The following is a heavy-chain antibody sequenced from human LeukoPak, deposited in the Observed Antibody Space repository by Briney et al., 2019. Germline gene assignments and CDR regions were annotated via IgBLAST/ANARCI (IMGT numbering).Heavy chain of an antibody. CDR3: AELGGPSSNYPGLNV. D-gene: IGHD7-27*01. CDR2: IYTSGST. V-gene: IGHV4-61*02. CDR1: GGSISSGSYY. Sequence: SQTLSLTCTVSGGSISSGSYYWSWFRQPAGKGLEWIGRIYTSGSTNYNPSLKSRVTISVDTSKNQFSLKLSSVTAADTAVYYGAELGGPSSNYPGLNVWAKGPRSPSP. J-gene: IGHJ6*02.